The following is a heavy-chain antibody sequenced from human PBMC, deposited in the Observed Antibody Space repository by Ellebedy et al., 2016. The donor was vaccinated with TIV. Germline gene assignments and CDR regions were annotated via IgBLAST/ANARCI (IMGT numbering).Heavy chain of an antibody. CDR2: IYLSGST. V-gene: IGHV4-30-2*01. D-gene: IGHD4-17*01. CDR3: ATQADHGAFDY. CDR1: GGSISSGGYF. J-gene: IGHJ4*02. Sequence: MPSETLSLTCAVSGGSISSGGYFWSWIRQPPGKGLEWIGYIYLSGSTYYNPSLKSRVTISVDRSKNQFSLKLRSVTAADTAVYYCATQADHGAFDYWGQGTLVTVSS.